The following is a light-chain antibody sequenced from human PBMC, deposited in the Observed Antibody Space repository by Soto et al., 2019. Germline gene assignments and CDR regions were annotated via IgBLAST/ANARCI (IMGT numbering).Light chain of an antibody. CDR3: QHYDYHPPLS. V-gene: IGKV1-33*01. CDR2: DAS. Sequence: DIQMTQSPSSLSASVGDRVTITCQASQDIRNYLNWYQQKPGKAPNLLIYDASNLRAGVPSRFSGSGSGTEFTFTISSLQPEDIATYYCQHYDYHPPLSFGGGTKVEIK. J-gene: IGKJ4*01. CDR1: QDIRNY.